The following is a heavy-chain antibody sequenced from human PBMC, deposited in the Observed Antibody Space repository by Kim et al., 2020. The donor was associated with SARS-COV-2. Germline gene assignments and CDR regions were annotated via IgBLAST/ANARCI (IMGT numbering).Heavy chain of an antibody. CDR1: GGSFSGYY. CDR3: ARVVAVAGKNGMDV. Sequence: SETLSLTCAVYGGSFSGYYWSWIRQPPGKGLEWIGEINHSGSTNYNPSLKSRVTISVDTSKNQFSLKLSSVTAADTAVYYCARVVAVAGKNGMDVWGQGTTVTVSS. V-gene: IGHV4-34*01. D-gene: IGHD6-19*01. CDR2: INHSGST. J-gene: IGHJ6*02.